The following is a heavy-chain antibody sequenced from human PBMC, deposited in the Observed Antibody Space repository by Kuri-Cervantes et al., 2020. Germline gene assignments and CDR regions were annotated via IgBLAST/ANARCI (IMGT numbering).Heavy chain of an antibody. Sequence: SETLSLTCAVYGGSFSGYYWSWIRQPPGKGLEWIGEINHSGSTNYNPSLKSRVTISVDTSKNQFSLKLSSVTAADTAVYYCAIERGGSGWYRVDYWGQGTLVTVSS. CDR2: INHSGST. D-gene: IGHD6-19*01. CDR3: AIERGGSGWYRVDY. CDR1: GGSFSGYY. J-gene: IGHJ4*02. V-gene: IGHV4-34*01.